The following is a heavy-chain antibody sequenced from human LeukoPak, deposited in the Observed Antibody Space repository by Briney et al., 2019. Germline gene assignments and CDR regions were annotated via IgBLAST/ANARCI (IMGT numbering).Heavy chain of an antibody. CDR2: INPNSGGT. CDR3: ARLYSGYDHGDY. Sequence: ASVKVSCKASGYTFTGYYMHWVRQAPGQGLEWMGWINPNSGGTNYAQKFQGRVTMTRDTSISTAYMELSRLRSDDTAVYYCARLYSGYDHGDYWGQGTLVTVSS. CDR1: GYTFTGYY. V-gene: IGHV1-2*02. D-gene: IGHD5-12*01. J-gene: IGHJ4*02.